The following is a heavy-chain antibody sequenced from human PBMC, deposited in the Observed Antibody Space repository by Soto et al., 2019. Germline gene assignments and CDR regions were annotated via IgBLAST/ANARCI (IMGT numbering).Heavy chain of an antibody. CDR3: ARRLWGYDP. CDR1: GGSISSGGYS. Sequence: SETLSLTCAVSGGSISSGGYSWSWIRQPPGKGLEWIGYIYHSGSTYYNPSLKSRVTISVDRSKNQFSLKLSSVTAADTAVYYCARRLWGYDPWGQGTLVTVS. CDR2: IYHSGST. V-gene: IGHV4-30-2*01. D-gene: IGHD3-16*01. J-gene: IGHJ5*02.